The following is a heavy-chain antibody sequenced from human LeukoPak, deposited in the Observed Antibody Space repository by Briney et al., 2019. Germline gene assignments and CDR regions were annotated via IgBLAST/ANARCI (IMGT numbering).Heavy chain of an antibody. CDR1: GFTFSSYW. V-gene: IGHV3-7*01. D-gene: IGHD5-12*01. J-gene: IGHJ4*02. Sequence: PGGSLRLSCAASGFTFSSYWMSSVRQAPGKGLEWVANIKQDGSEKYYVDSVKGRFTISRDNAKNSLYLQMNSLRAEDTAVYYCARYSGYDDEGEYFDYWGQGTLVTVSS. CDR3: ARYSGYDDEGEYFDY. CDR2: IKQDGSEK.